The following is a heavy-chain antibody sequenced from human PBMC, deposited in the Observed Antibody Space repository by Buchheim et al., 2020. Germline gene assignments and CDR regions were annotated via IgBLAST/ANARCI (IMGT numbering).Heavy chain of an antibody. CDR1: GFTFSSYS. V-gene: IGHV3-23*01. CDR3: EKDTRGPDA. J-gene: IGHJ6*02. Sequence: VQLLESGGSLVQPGGSLRLSCEASGFTFSSYSMTWVRQAPGIGLEWVSGISVSGAGPNYADSVKGRFTISRDNSKNTMYLQMNSLRVEDTAVYYCEKDTRGPDAWGRGTT. D-gene: IGHD2-8*02. CDR2: ISVSGAGP.